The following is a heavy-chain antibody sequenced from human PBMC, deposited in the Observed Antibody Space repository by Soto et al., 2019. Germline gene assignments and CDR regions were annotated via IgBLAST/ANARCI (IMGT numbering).Heavy chain of an antibody. Sequence: SETLSLTCTVSGGSISSYYWSWIRQPPGKGLEWIGYIYYSGSTNYNPSLKSRVTISVDTSKNQFSLKLSSVTAADTAVYYCARYDILNGFLLWSQGTLVTVSS. CDR3: ARYDILNGFLL. CDR1: GGSISSYY. D-gene: IGHD3-9*01. V-gene: IGHV4-59*01. J-gene: IGHJ4*02. CDR2: IYYSGST.